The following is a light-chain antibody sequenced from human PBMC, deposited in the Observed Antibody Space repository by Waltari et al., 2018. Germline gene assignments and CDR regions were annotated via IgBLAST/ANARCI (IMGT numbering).Light chain of an antibody. CDR3: QVWDSSTDV. V-gene: IGLV3-1*01. J-gene: IGLJ2*01. Sequence: YELTQPPSVSVSPGQTASIICSGDTFGERSASCYQPKAVQSPMLVIFEDVKRRSGIPERFSGSNSGNTATLTISGTQAMDEADYYCQVWDSSTDVFGGGTKLTVL. CDR2: EDV. CDR1: TFGERS.